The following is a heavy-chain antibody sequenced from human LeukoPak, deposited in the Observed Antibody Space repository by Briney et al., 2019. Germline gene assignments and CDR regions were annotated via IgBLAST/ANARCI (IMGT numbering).Heavy chain of an antibody. J-gene: IGHJ4*02. CDR3: ARGSIRDYVWGSYRPLDY. D-gene: IGHD3-16*02. V-gene: IGHV3-53*01. CDR1: GFTVSSNY. Sequence: GGSLRLSCAASGFTVSSNYMSWVRQAPGKGLEWVSVIYSGGSTYYADSVKGRFTISRDNSKNTLYLQMNSLRAEDTAVYYCARGSIRDYVWGSYRPLDYWGQGTLVTVSS. CDR2: IYSGGST.